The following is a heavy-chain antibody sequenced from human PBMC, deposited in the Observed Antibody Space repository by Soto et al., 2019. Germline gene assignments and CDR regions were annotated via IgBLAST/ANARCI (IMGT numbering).Heavy chain of an antibody. CDR2: IYYSGRT. Sequence: SETLSHPCSVSRGSIGSSSYYWSWIRQHPGEGLEWIGDIYYSGRTYYNPSLKSRVSISVDPSKNQFSLKVSSVTAAVSAVYYCTRQESSSGFLWVFRAKREYFYTLDVWGQGTTVTVSS. CDR1: RGSIGSSSYY. V-gene: IGHV4-31*03. D-gene: IGHD3-16*01. J-gene: IGHJ6*02. CDR3: TRQESSSGFLWVFRAKREYFYTLDV.